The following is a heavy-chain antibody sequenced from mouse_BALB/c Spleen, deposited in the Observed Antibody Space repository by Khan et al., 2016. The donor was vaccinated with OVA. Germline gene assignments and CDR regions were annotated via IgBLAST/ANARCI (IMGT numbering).Heavy chain of an antibody. CDR2: ILPGSLSI. CDR1: GYTFSSYW. J-gene: IGHJ3*01. Sequence: QVQLQQSGADLMKPGASVTISCTATGYTFSSYWTEWVKQRPGHGLEWIGDILPGSLSINYNEMFKGKATFTPDTSSNPAYMQLSSLTSEDSAVYHCARGGYGGFAYWGQGTLVTVSA. CDR3: ARGGYGGFAY. V-gene: IGHV1-9*01. D-gene: IGHD2-2*01.